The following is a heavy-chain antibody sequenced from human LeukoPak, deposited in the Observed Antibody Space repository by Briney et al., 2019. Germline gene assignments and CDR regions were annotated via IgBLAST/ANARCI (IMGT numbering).Heavy chain of an antibody. Sequence: ASVKVSCKASGYSFTSHYMHWVRQAPGQGLEWMGWISAYNGNTNYAQKLQGRVTMTTDTSTSTAYMELRSLRSDDTAVYYCARAAVAGSYDYYYYYMDVWGKGTTVTISS. CDR2: ISAYNGNT. J-gene: IGHJ6*03. CDR1: GYSFTSHY. V-gene: IGHV1-18*04. D-gene: IGHD6-19*01. CDR3: ARAAVAGSYDYYYYYMDV.